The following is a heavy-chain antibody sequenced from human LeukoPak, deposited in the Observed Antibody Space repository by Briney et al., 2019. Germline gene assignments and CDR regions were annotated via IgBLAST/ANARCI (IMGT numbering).Heavy chain of an antibody. V-gene: IGHV3-23*01. D-gene: IGHD3-22*01. CDR3: AKADYYYDSSGYYYDSDYYYMDV. J-gene: IGHJ6*03. Sequence: PGGSLRLSCAASGFNFSSYAMTWVRQVSGKGLEWVSSITGGGGTTDYADSVKGRFTISRDNSKNTLYLQMNSLRAEDTAVYYCAKADYYYDSSGYYYDSDYYYMDVWGKGTTVTISS. CDR1: GFNFSSYA. CDR2: ITGGGGTT.